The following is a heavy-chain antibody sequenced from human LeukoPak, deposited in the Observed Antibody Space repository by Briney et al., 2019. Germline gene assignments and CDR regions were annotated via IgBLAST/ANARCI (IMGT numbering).Heavy chain of an antibody. CDR2: IKWDGGRT. D-gene: IGHD3-22*01. V-gene: IGHV3-20*04. Sequence: GGSLRLSCAASGFTVSSNYMSWVRQAPGKGLEWVSGIKWDGGRTGYADSVKGRFTISRDNAKNSVYLQMNSLRAEDTALYYCARSYYYDSSGYDAFDIWGQGTMVTVSS. CDR1: GFTVSSNY. CDR3: ARSYYYDSSGYDAFDI. J-gene: IGHJ3*02.